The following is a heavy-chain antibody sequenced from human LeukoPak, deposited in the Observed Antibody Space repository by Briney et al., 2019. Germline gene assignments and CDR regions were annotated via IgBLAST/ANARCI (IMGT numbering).Heavy chain of an antibody. CDR1: GYTFTGYY. V-gene: IGHV1-2*02. CDR3: ARDYDILTGYYSSDLYFDY. CDR2: INPNSGGT. D-gene: IGHD3-9*01. J-gene: IGHJ4*02. Sequence: GASVKVSCKASGYTFTGYYMHWVRQAPGQGLEWMGWINPNSGGTNYAQKFQGRVTMTRDTSISTAYMELSRLRSDYTAVYYCARDYDILTGYYSSDLYFDYWGQGTLVTVSS.